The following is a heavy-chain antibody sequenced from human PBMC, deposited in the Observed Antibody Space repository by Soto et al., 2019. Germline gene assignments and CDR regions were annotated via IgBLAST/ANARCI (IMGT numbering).Heavy chain of an antibody. V-gene: IGHV3-23*04. J-gene: IGHJ4*02. CDR3: AKELSHVVVAGIDY. Sequence: EVQLVESWGGLVQPGGSLRLSWAASGFTFSTYAMSWVRQAPGKGLEWVSGISGSVGSTYYAASVKGRFTISSDNSKTTLYLQMNSLREEDTAVYYCAKELSHVVVAGIDYWGQETLVTVSS. D-gene: IGHD6-19*01. CDR2: ISGSVGST. CDR1: GFTFSTYA.